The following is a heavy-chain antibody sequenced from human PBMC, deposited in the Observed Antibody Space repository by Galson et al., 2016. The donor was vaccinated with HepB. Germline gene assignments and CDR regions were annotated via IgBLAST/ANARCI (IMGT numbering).Heavy chain of an antibody. Sequence: QSGAEVKKPGESLRISCRGSGYSFTSYRISWVRQMPGKGLEWMGRIDPSDSYTIYSPSFQGYLTFSVDRSISTAYLQWSLRASDTAMYYCAREYSSSWYFDYWGQGTLVTVSS. V-gene: IGHV5-10-1*01. CDR1: GYSFTSYR. D-gene: IGHD6-13*01. CDR2: IDPSDSYT. J-gene: IGHJ4*02. CDR3: AREYSSSWYFDY.